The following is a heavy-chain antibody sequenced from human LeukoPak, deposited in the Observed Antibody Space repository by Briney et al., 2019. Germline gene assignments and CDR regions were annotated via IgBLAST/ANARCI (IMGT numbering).Heavy chain of an antibody. Sequence: PSETLSLTCTVSGDSISSSSYYWGWIRQPPGKGLEWIGSIFHSGSTYYNPSLKSRVTISVDTSKNQFSLKLSSVTAADTAVYYCARGKRQWLVIDYWGQGTLVTVSS. CDR1: GDSISSSSYY. J-gene: IGHJ4*02. CDR2: IFHSGST. V-gene: IGHV4-39*07. D-gene: IGHD6-19*01. CDR3: ARGKRQWLVIDY.